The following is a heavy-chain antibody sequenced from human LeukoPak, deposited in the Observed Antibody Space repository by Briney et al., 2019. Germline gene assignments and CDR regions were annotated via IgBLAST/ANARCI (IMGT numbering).Heavy chain of an antibody. CDR1: GYTFTSYD. CDR2: MNPNSGNT. D-gene: IGHD6-13*01. V-gene: IGHV1-8*01. Sequence: ASVKVSCKASGYTFTSYDINWVRQATGQGLEWMGWMNPNSGNTGYAQKFRGRVTMTRNTSISTAYMELSSLRSEDTAVYYCARGPFIAAAGTPWGQGTLVTVSS. J-gene: IGHJ5*02. CDR3: ARGPFIAAAGTP.